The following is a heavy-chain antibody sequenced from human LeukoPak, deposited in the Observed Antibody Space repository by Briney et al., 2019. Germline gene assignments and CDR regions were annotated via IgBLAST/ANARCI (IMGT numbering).Heavy chain of an antibody. D-gene: IGHD6-19*01. CDR3: APVAVAGKVS. V-gene: IGHV3-74*01. Sequence: GGSLTLPCGASGFTFSSYSMHGVRHARGRGRVWVSLSSNAGTTTNYADSVKDRFTISTDNDLNTLYLQMNSLRAEDTALYYCAPVAVAGKVSWGQGTLVTVSS. CDR2: SSNAGTTT. J-gene: IGHJ5*02. CDR1: GFTFSSYS.